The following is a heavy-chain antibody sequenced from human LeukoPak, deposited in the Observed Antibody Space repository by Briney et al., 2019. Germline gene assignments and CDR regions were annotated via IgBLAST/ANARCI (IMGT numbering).Heavy chain of an antibody. D-gene: IGHD3-10*01. V-gene: IGHV1-69*13. Sequence: SVKVSCKASRGTFSSYAINWVRQAPGQGLEWMGGIIPIFGTANYAQKFQGRVAITADESTSTAYMELSSLRSEDTAVYYCARALYGSGSYQIDPWGQGTLVTVSS. J-gene: IGHJ5*02. CDR3: ARALYGSGSYQIDP. CDR2: IIPIFGTA. CDR1: RGTFSSYA.